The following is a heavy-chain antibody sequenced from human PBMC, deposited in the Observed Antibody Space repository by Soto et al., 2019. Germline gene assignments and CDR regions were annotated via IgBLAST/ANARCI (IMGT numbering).Heavy chain of an antibody. Sequence: QVQLVESGGGVVQPGRSLRLSCAASGFTFSSYGMHWVRQAPGKGLEWVAVISYDGSNKYYADSVKGRFIISRDNSKNTLYLQMNSLRAEDTAVYYCAKGDDIYYYGMDVW. CDR1: GFTFSSYG. J-gene: IGHJ6*01. D-gene: IGHD3-9*01. CDR3: AKGDDIYYYGMDV. V-gene: IGHV3-30*18. CDR2: ISYDGSNK.